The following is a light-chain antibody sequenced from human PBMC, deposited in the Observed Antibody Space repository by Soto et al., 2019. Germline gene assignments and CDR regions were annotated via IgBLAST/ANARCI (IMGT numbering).Light chain of an antibody. CDR2: GAS. V-gene: IGKV3-15*01. CDR3: QEYNTWPWT. CDR1: QSVNSN. Sequence: EIVMTQSTATLSVSPGERATLSCRASQSVNSNLAWYQQKLGQAPRVLIYGASTRATGIPDRFSGSGSGTEFILTISSLQSEDFAVYYCQEYNTWPWTFGQGTKVDIK. J-gene: IGKJ1*01.